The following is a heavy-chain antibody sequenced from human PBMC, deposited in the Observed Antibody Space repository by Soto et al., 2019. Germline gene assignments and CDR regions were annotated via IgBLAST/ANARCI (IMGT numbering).Heavy chain of an antibody. J-gene: IGHJ6*02. D-gene: IGHD2-2*01. CDR3: ARLGGYCSSTGCYGYYALDV. V-gene: IGHV4-39*02. CDR1: GGSISSGPYS. CDR2: FRYNENT. Sequence: QLQLQESGPGLVKPSETLSLTCTVSGGSISSGPYSWGWIRQTPGEGLGWIGTFRYNENTYYNPSLESRVTISVDTSKNHFSLKVTSATVADTAVYYCARLGGYCSSTGCYGYYALDVWGPGTTVTVSS.